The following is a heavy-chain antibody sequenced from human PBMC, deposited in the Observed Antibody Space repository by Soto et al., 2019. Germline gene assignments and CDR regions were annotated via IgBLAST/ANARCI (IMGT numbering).Heavy chain of an antibody. V-gene: IGHV1-3*01. D-gene: IGHD3-22*01. CDR2: INAGNGNT. CDR3: ARSVVTAALVYYYDSSGYYEADY. J-gene: IGHJ4*02. CDR1: GYTFTSYA. Sequence: ASVKGSCKASGYTFTSYAMHCLRQAPGQRLEWMGWINAGNGNTKYSQKFQGRVTITRDTSASTAYMELSSLRSEDTAVYYCARSVVTAALVYYYDSSGYYEADYWRQGTLVIVSS.